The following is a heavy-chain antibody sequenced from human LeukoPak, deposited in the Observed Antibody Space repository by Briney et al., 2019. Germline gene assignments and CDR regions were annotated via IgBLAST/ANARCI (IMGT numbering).Heavy chain of an antibody. J-gene: IGHJ4*02. D-gene: IGHD3-3*01. CDR3: ALSGYYSVN. CDR2: IYYSGST. V-gene: IGHV4-39*01. Sequence: SETLSLTCTVSGGSISSSSYYWGWIRQPPGKGLEWIGSIYYSGSTYYNPSLKSRVTISVDTSKNQFSLKLSSVTAADTAGYYCALSGYYSVNWGQGTPVTVSS. CDR1: GGSISSSSYY.